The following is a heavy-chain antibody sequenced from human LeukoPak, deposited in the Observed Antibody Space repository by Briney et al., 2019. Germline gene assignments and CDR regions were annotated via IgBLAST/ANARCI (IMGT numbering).Heavy chain of an antibody. CDR3: VRGALPGDNWYFDL. V-gene: IGHV3-13*01. CDR2: FGSAGDT. Sequence: GGSLRLSCETSGFPFSAYDMHWVRQAPGKGLEWVSAFGSAGDTYYPGAVRGRFTISRDYAKYSLYLQMNSLRTGDTAVYFCVRGALPGDNWYFDLWGRRTLVTVAS. CDR1: GFPFSAYD. J-gene: IGHJ2*01.